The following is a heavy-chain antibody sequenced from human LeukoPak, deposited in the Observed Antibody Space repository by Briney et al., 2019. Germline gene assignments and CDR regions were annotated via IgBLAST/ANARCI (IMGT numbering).Heavy chain of an antibody. Sequence: GASVKVSCKASGYTFTIYAIHWVRQAPGQRLEWMEWINAGNGNTKYSQKFQGRVTITRDTSASTAYMELSSLRSEDTAVYYCARDRGIGADNWGQGTLVTVSS. CDR1: GYTFTIYA. J-gene: IGHJ4*02. CDR2: INAGNGNT. V-gene: IGHV1-3*01. D-gene: IGHD2/OR15-2a*01. CDR3: ARDRGIGADN.